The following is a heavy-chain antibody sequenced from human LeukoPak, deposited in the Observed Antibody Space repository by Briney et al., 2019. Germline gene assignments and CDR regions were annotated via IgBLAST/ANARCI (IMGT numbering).Heavy chain of an antibody. D-gene: IGHD5-18*01. CDR2: INSDGSST. CDR3: ARDDPGSYGPDDLDY. CDR1: GFTFSSYW. J-gene: IGHJ4*02. Sequence: GGSLRLSCAASGFTFSSYWMHWVRQAPGKGLAWVSRINSDGSSTSYADSVKGRFTISRDNAKNTLFLQMNSLRAEDTAVYYCARDDPGSYGPDDLDYWGQGTLVTVSS. V-gene: IGHV3-74*01.